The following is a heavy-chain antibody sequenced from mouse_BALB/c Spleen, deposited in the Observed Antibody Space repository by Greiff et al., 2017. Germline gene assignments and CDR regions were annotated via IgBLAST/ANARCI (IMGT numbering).Heavy chain of an antibody. V-gene: IGHV1-7*01. D-gene: IGHD3-2*01. J-gene: IGHJ2*01. CDR2: INPSTGYT. CDR1: GYTFTSYW. CDR3: ARTGQLGLRGRDY. Sequence: QVQLQQSGAELAKPGASVKMSCKASGYTFTSYWMHWVKQRPGQGLEWIGYINPSTGYTEYNQKFKDKATLTADKSSSTAYMQLSSLTSEDSAVYYCARTGQLGLRGRDYWGQGTTLTVSS.